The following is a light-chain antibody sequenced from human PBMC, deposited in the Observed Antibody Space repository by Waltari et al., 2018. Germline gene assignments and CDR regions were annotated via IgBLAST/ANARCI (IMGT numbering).Light chain of an antibody. CDR3: TSYTSSHGLV. V-gene: IGLV2-14*03. Sequence: QSALTQPASVSGSPGQSITISCTGTSRDVGGYNYLSWYQQHPGKAPKVVIFDVSYRPSGVSNRFSASKSGNTASLTISGLQAEDEADCYCTSYTSSHGLVFGTGTKVTVL. J-gene: IGLJ1*01. CDR2: DVS. CDR1: SRDVGGYNY.